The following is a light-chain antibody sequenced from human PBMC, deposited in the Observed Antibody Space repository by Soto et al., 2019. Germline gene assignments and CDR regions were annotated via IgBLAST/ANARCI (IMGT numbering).Light chain of an antibody. CDR3: QQYNNWSRT. J-gene: IGKJ1*01. CDR1: QSVSSY. Sequence: EIVMTQSPAILSVSPGQRATLSCRASQSVSSYLAWYQQKPVQAPRLLIYGASTRATGVPGRFSGSGSATEFTLTISSLQSEDFAVYYCQQYNNWSRTFGQGTKVEIK. CDR2: GAS. V-gene: IGKV3-15*01.